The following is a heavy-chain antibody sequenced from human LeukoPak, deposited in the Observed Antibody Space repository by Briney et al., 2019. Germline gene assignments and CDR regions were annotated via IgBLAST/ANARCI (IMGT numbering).Heavy chain of an antibody. CDR2: IIPILGIA. D-gene: IGHD6-19*01. CDR3: ARDDWPGIAVAGYYFDY. CDR1: GGTFSSYA. V-gene: IGHV1-69*04. Sequence: GSSVKVSCKASGGTFSSYAISWVRQAPGQGLEWMGRIIPILGIANYARKFQGRVTITADKSTSTAYMELSSLRSEDTAVYYCARDDWPGIAVAGYYFDYWGQGTLVTVSS. J-gene: IGHJ4*02.